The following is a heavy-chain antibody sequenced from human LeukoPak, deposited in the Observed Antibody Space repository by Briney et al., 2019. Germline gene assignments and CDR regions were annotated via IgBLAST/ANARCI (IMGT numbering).Heavy chain of an antibody. CDR2: IIPIFGTA. J-gene: IGHJ4*02. D-gene: IGHD3-22*01. V-gene: IGHV1-69*01. CDR1: GGTFGSYA. Sequence: SVKVSCKTSGGTFGSYAISWVRQAPGQGLEWMGGIIPIFGTANYAQKFQGRVTITADESTSTAYMELSSLRSEDTAVYYCASHPLPPYYYDSSGSHFDYWGQGTLVTVSS. CDR3: ASHPLPPYYYDSSGSHFDY.